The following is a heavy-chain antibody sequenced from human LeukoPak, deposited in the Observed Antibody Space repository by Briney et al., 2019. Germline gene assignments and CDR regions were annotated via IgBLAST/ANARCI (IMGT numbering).Heavy chain of an antibody. V-gene: IGHV1-2*02. Sequence: GASVKVSCKASGYTFTGYYMHWVRQAPGQGLEWMGWINPNSGGTNYAQKFQGRVTMTRDTSISTAYMELSRLRSDDTAVYYRARGGPDDFWSGYLIDYWGQGTLVTVSS. CDR1: GYTFTGYY. D-gene: IGHD3-3*01. CDR2: INPNSGGT. CDR3: ARGGPDDFWSGYLIDY. J-gene: IGHJ4*02.